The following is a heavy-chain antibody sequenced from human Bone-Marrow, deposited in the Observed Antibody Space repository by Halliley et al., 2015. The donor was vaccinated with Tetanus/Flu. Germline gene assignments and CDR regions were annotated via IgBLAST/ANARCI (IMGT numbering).Heavy chain of an antibody. V-gene: IGHV3-66*03. J-gene: IGHJ5*01. CDR3: ARVQVRFHSPCGREDDPFWFDR. D-gene: IGHD2-21*01. Sequence: GSRYSPDSVKGRFSISRDNSKNPLNLQMNSLRDEDTALYYCARVQVRFHSPCGREDDPFWFDRWGKGTLVTVSS. CDR2: GSR.